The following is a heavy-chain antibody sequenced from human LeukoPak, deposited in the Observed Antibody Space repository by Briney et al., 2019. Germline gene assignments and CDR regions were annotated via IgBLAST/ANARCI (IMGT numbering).Heavy chain of an antibody. CDR2: ISNDGSNK. J-gene: IGHJ3*02. CDR1: GFTFSSYA. Sequence: GGSLRLSCAASGFTFSSYAMSWVRQAPGKGLEWVAVISNDGSNKYYADSVKGRFTISRDNSKNSLYLQMNSLRAEDTAVYYCARPYYDILTGFGAFDIWGQGTMVTVSS. V-gene: IGHV3-30*03. D-gene: IGHD3-9*01. CDR3: ARPYYDILTGFGAFDI.